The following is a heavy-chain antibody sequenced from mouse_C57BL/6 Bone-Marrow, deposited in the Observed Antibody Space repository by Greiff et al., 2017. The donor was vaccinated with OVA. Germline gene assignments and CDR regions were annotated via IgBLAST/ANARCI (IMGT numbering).Heavy chain of an antibody. D-gene: IGHD6-1*01. CDR3: TRHSHSVRIVAMNS. J-gene: IGHJ4*01. Sequence: EVKLVESGGGLVQPKGSLKLSCAASGFSFNTYAMNWVRQAPGKGLEWVARIRSKSNNYATYYADSVKDSFTISRDDSERMLYLQMNNLKTEDTAMYYCTRHSHSVRIVAMNSWGQGTSVTVSS. CDR2: IRSKSNNYAT. CDR1: GFSFNTYA. V-gene: IGHV10-1*01.